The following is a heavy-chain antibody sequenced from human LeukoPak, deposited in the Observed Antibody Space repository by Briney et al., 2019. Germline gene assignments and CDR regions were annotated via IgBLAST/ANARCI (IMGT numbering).Heavy chain of an antibody. CDR2: IYHSGST. CDR1: GGSISSGGYY. D-gene: IGHD5-18*01. J-gene: IGHJ6*02. V-gene: IGHV4-30-2*01. CDR3: ARGPGIDSYGYYYYYGMDV. Sequence: SETLSLTCTVSGGSISSGGYYWSWIRQHPGKGLEWIGYIYHSGSTYYNPSLKSRVTISVDRSKNQFSLKLSSVTAADTAVYYCARGPGIDSYGYYYYYGMDVWGQGTTVTVSS.